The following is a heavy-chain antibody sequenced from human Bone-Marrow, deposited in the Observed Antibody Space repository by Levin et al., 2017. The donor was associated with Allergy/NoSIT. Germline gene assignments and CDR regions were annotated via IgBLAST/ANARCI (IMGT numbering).Heavy chain of an antibody. CDR1: GGSISSGDYY. D-gene: IGHD2-15*01. J-gene: IGHJ4*02. CDR2: IHASGDT. CDR3: AREQFGYCSGGSCPYYFDY. Sequence: LRLSCTVSGGSISSGDYYWSWIRQPAGKGLEWIGRIHASGDTNYNPSLTSRVTISVDTSKSQFSLKLSSVTATDTAVYYCAREQFGYCSGGSCPYYFDYWGQGTLVTVSS. V-gene: IGHV4-61*02.